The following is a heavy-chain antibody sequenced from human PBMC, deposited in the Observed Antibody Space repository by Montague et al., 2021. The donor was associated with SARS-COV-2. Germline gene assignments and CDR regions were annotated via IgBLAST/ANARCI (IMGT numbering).Heavy chain of an antibody. CDR3: ASLGSPAYCGGDCYLRDYGMDV. D-gene: IGHD2-21*02. CDR1: GGSITSSAYY. V-gene: IGHV4-39*01. Sequence: SETLSLTCTVSGGSITSSAYYWSWIRQSPGKGLEWIGIIYYSGNTYSNPSLKSRVTISMDTSKSQVSLKINSVTAADTAVYFCASLGSPAYCGGDCYLRDYGMDVWGQGTRVTVSS. CDR2: IYYSGNT. J-gene: IGHJ6*02.